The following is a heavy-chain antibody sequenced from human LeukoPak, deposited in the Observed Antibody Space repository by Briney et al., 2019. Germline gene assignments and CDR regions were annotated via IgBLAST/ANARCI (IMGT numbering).Heavy chain of an antibody. CDR1: GGSISSYY. V-gene: IGHV4-59*01. J-gene: IGHJ3*02. Sequence: SETLSLTCTVSGGSISSYYWSWIWQPPGKGLEWIGYIYYSGSTNYNPSLKSRVTISVDTSKNQFSLKLSSVTAADTAVYYCASLPEVWGAFDIWGQGTMVTVSS. CDR3: ASLPEVWGAFDI. D-gene: IGHD7-27*01. CDR2: IYYSGST.